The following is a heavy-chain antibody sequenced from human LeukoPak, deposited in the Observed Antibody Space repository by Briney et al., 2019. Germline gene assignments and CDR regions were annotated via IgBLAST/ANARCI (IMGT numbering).Heavy chain of an antibody. CDR3: ARDLWGR. D-gene: IGHD7-27*01. V-gene: IGHV4-34*01. CDR2: INHSGST. Sequence: SETLSLTCAVYGGSFSGYYWSWIRQPPGKGLEWIGEINHSGSTNYNPSLKSRVTISVDTSKNQFSLKLSSVTAADTAVYYCARDLWGRGGQGTLVTVSS. J-gene: IGHJ4*02. CDR1: GGSFSGYY.